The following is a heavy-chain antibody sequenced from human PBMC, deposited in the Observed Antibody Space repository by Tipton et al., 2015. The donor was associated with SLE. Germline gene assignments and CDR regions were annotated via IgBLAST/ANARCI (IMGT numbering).Heavy chain of an antibody. Sequence: TLSLTCAVYGGSFSGYYWSWIRQPPGKGLEWIGEINHSGSTNYNPSLKSRVTISVDTSKNQFSLKLSSVTAADTAVYYCASQVAGYNWFDPWGQGTLVTVSS. CDR1: GGSFSGYY. J-gene: IGHJ5*02. CDR2: INHSGST. CDR3: ASQVAGYNWFDP. D-gene: IGHD6-19*01. V-gene: IGHV4-34*01.